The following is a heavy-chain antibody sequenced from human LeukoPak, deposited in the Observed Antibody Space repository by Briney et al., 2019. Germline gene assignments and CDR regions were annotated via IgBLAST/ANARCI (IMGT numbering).Heavy chain of an antibody. CDR1: GGSFSGYY. CDR2: INHSGST. J-gene: IGHJ5*02. CDR3: ARLSWPGRGSRFDP. Sequence: SETLSLTCAVYGGSFSGYYWSWIRQPPGKGLEWIGEINHSGSTNDNPSLKSRVTISVDESKNQFSLKLSSVTAADTAVYYCARLSWPGRGSRFDPWGQGTLVTVSS. V-gene: IGHV4-34*01. D-gene: IGHD2/OR15-2a*01.